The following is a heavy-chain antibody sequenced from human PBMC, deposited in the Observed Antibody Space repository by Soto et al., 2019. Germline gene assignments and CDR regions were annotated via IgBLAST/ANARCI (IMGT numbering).Heavy chain of an antibody. CDR2: ISSSSSTI. V-gene: IGHV3-48*02. J-gene: IGHJ4*02. Sequence: GGSLRLSCAASGFTFSSYSMNWVRQAPGKGLERVSYISSSSSTIYYADTVKGRFTISRDNAKNSLYPQMNSLRDEDTAVYYCARVSLLMVRGVIISPFDYWGQGTLVTVSS. D-gene: IGHD3-10*01. CDR1: GFTFSSYS. CDR3: ARVSLLMVRGVIISPFDY.